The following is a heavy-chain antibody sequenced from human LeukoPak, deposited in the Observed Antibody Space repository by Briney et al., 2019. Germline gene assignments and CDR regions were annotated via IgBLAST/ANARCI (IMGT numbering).Heavy chain of an antibody. CDR2: INPSGGST. Sequence: GASVKVSCKASGYTFTSYYMHWLRQAPGQGLEWMGIINPSGGSTSYAQKFQGRVTMTRDTSTSTVYMELSSLRAEDTAVYYCARGYTRPYYDIFQHRSCYFDYWGQGTLVTVSS. CDR3: ARGYTRPYYDIFQHRSCYFDY. D-gene: IGHD3-9*01. CDR1: GYTFTSYY. V-gene: IGHV1-46*01. J-gene: IGHJ4*02.